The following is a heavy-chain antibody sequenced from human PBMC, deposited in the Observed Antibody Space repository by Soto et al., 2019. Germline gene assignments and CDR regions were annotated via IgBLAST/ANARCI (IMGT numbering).Heavy chain of an antibody. J-gene: IGHJ4*02. CDR1: GYAFTTYG. V-gene: IGHV1-18*01. CDR2: ISAHNGNT. Sequence: QVHLVQSGAEVKKPGASVKVSCKGSGYAFTTYGITWVRQAPGQGLEWMGWISAHNGNTNYAQKLQGRVTVTRDTPTSTAYMELRSLRSGDTAVYYCARGRYGDYWGQGARVTVSS. CDR3: ARGRYGDY. D-gene: IGHD1-1*01.